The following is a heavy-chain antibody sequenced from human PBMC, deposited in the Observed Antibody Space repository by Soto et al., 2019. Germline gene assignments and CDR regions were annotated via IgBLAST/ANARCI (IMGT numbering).Heavy chain of an antibody. Sequence: GGSLRLSCAASGFTFSNYWMNWVRQAPGKGLEWVAYIKEDGSEKYYLDSVKGRFTVSRDNAKNSLYLQMNSLRAEDTAVYYCARLISGVIWGDAFDIWGQGTMVTVSS. V-gene: IGHV3-7*01. CDR3: ARLISGVIWGDAFDI. CDR1: GFTFSNYW. CDR2: IKEDGSEK. D-gene: IGHD2-21*01. J-gene: IGHJ3*02.